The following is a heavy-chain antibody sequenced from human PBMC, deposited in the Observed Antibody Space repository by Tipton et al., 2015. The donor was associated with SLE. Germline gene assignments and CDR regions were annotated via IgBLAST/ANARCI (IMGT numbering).Heavy chain of an antibody. V-gene: IGHV4-39*07. Sequence: TLSLTCTVSGVLISTSTPYWGFWACIRQPPDKGLEWIGSIYYIGSTNHNPSPKSRVTMSVETSKNQFFLNLSSVTAADTALYDCARAGGGATRNWFDPWGQGTLVTVSS. D-gene: IGHD1-26*01. CDR1: GVLISTSTPY. J-gene: IGHJ5*02. CDR3: ARAGGGATRNWFDP. CDR2: IYYIGST.